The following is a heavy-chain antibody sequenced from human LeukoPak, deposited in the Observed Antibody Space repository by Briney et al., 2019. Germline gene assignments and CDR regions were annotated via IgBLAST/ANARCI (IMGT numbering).Heavy chain of an antibody. V-gene: IGHV3-21*04. J-gene: IGHJ6*02. CDR2: ISSSSSYI. CDR3: AKTQTVPAAFTHTNLGGYYYYYGMDV. Sequence: PGGSLRLSCAASGFTFSSYSMNWVRQAPGKGLEWVSSISSSSSYIYYADSVKGRFTISRDNAKNSLYLQMNGLRAEDTAVYYCAKTQTVPAAFTHTNLGGYYYYYGMDVWGQGTTVTVSS. D-gene: IGHD2-2*01. CDR1: GFTFSSYS.